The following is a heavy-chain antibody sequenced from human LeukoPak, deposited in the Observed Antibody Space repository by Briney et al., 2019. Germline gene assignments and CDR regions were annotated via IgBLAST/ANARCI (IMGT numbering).Heavy chain of an antibody. J-gene: IGHJ4*02. CDR3: ARGDYLFY. CDR2: IYSGGIT. CDR1: GLTVSSNY. D-gene: IGHD4-17*01. Sequence: GGSLRLSCAASGLTVSSNYMNWVRQAPGKGLEWVSAIYSGGITFYADSVKGRFTISRDNSKNTLYLQMHSLRAEDTALYYCARGDYLFYWGQGTLVTVSS. V-gene: IGHV3-66*01.